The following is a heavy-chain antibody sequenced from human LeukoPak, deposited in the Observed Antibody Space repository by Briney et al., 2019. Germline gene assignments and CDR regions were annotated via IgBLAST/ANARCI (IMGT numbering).Heavy chain of an antibody. CDR2: ISHDGSDT. CDR3: AKGGYCSATRCYVGKGMDD. J-gene: IGHJ4*02. V-gene: IGHV3-30*18. Sequence: GGSLRLSCAASGFTFDTYGMHWVRQAPGKGLEWVAVISHDGSDTYYADSVKGRFAISRDNSKNTVSLQVNSLRAEDTAAYYCAKGGYCSATRCYVGKGMDDWGQGTLVTVSS. D-gene: IGHD2-2*01. CDR1: GFTFDTYG.